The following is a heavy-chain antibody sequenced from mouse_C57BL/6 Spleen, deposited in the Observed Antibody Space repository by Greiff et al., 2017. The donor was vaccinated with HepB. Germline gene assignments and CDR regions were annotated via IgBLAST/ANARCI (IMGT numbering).Heavy chain of an antibody. J-gene: IGHJ4*01. V-gene: IGHV1-76*01. Sequence: QVHVKQSGAELVRPGASVKLSCKASGYTFTDYYINWVKQRPGQGLEWIARIYPGSGNTYYNEKFKGKATLTAEKSSSTAYMQLSSLTSEDSAVYFCARCPFYYGSSGDAMDYWGQGTSVTVSS. CDR2: IYPGSGNT. CDR1: GYTFTDYY. D-gene: IGHD1-1*01. CDR3: ARCPFYYGSSGDAMDY.